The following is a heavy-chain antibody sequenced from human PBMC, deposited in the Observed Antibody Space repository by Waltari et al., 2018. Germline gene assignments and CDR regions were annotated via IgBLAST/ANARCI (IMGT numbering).Heavy chain of an antibody. D-gene: IGHD3-3*01. Sequence: VQLVQSGAEVKKPGASVKVSCKASGYTFTDYYMHWVQQAPGKGLEWMGRVDPEDGETIYAEKFQGRVTITADTSTDTAYMELSSLRSEDTAVYYCAIIAIFGVVIPFFDYWGQGTLVTVSS. J-gene: IGHJ4*02. CDR1: GYTFTDYY. CDR2: VDPEDGET. CDR3: AIIAIFGVVIPFFDY. V-gene: IGHV1-69-2*01.